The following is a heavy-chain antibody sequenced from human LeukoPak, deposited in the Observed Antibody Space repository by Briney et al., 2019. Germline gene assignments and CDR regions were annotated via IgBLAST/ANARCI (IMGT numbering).Heavy chain of an antibody. J-gene: IGHJ4*02. V-gene: IGHV4-30-4*01. D-gene: IGHD3-22*01. CDR3: ARETYYYDSSGSDY. Sequence: SETLSLTCTVSGGSISSGDYYWSWIRQPPGTGLEWIGYIYYSGSTYYNPSLKSRVTISVDTSKNQFSLKLSSVTAADTAVYYCARETYYYDSSGSDYWGQGTLVTVSS. CDR2: IYYSGST. CDR1: GGSISSGDYY.